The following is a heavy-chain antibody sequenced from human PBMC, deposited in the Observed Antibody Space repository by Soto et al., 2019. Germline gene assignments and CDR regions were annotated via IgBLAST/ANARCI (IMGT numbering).Heavy chain of an antibody. CDR1: GFTFSSYA. CDR2: ISGSGGST. V-gene: IGHV3-23*01. D-gene: IGHD2-8*01. J-gene: IGHJ3*02. Sequence: EVQLLESGGGLVQPGGSLRLSCAASGFTFSSYAMSWVRQAPGKGLEWGSAISGSGGSTYYADSVKGRFTISRDKSHHRLYLQMNSLRAEDTAVYYCAKILIVLMVYDAFDIWGQGTIVTVSS. CDR3: AKILIVLMVYDAFDI.